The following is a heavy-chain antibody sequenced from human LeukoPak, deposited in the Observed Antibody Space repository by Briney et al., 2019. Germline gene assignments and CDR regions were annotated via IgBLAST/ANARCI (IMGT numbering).Heavy chain of an antibody. CDR2: ISSSSTNI. Sequence: GGSVRLSCASSGFTYSDYGMNWVRQAPGKGLEWVSYISSSSTNIHDADSVKGRFTISRDNAKNSLYLQMNSLRDEDTAVYYCARVWGVGDYWGQGTLVTVSS. D-gene: IGHD3-10*01. J-gene: IGHJ4*02. CDR3: ARVWGVGDY. V-gene: IGHV3-48*02. CDR1: GFTYSDYG.